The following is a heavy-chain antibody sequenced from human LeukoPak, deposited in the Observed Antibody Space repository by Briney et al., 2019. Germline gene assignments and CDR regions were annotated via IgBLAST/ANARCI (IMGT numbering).Heavy chain of an antibody. CDR3: ARVPGAIHYYFDY. J-gene: IGHJ4*02. D-gene: IGHD5-18*01. CDR1: GGSISSYY. V-gene: IGHV4-59*01. CDR2: IYYSGST. Sequence: SETLSLTCTVSGGSISSYYWSWIRQPPGKGLEWIGYIYYSGSTNHNPSLKSRVTISIDTSKNQFSLKLSSVTAADTAVYYCARVPGAIHYYFDYWGQGTLVTVSS.